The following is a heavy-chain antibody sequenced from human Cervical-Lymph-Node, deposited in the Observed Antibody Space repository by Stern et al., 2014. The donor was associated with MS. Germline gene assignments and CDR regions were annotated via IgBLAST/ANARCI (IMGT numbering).Heavy chain of an antibody. V-gene: IGHV4-30-4*08. CDR1: GGSISRGDYY. Sequence: QLQLQESGPGLVKPSQTLSLTCTVSGGSISRGDYYWSWIRQSPGKGLEWIGHIYNTGITYYNPSLKGRVTISIDTSENQFSLSLGSVTAADTAVYYCVRDVYQPSLYSYNMDVWGQGTTVTVSS. D-gene: IGHD6-13*01. CDR2: IYNTGIT. J-gene: IGHJ6*02. CDR3: VRDVYQPSLYSYNMDV.